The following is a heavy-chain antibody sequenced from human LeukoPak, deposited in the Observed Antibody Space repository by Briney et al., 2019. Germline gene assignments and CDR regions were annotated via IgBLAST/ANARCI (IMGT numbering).Heavy chain of an antibody. D-gene: IGHD6-19*01. CDR1: GGSISSSSYY. CDR3: ARSPPRSSGWYYDY. V-gene: IGHV4-39*07. J-gene: IGHJ4*02. CDR2: IYYSGST. Sequence: PSETLSLTCTVSGGSISSSSYYWGWIRQPPGKGLEWIGSIYYSGSTYYNPSLKSRVTISVDTSKNQFSLKLSSVTAADTAVYYCARSPPRSSGWYYDYWGQGTLVTVSS.